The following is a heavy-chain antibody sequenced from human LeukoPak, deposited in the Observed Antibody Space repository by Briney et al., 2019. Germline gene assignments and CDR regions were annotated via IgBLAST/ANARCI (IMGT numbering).Heavy chain of an antibody. J-gene: IGHJ5*02. CDR3: AKDHLSGSGNYLSWFDP. V-gene: IGHV3-30*04. Sequence: GRSLRVSCAASGFSFSSYAMHWVRQAPGKGLEWVAVISYDGNNKYYADSVKGRFTISRDNSKNTLYLQMNSLRAEDTAVYCCAKDHLSGSGNYLSWFDPWGQGTLVTVSS. CDR1: GFSFSSYA. D-gene: IGHD3-10*01. CDR2: ISYDGNNK.